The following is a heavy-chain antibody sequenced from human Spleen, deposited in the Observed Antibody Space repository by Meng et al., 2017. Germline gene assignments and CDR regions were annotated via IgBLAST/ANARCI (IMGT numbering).Heavy chain of an antibody. V-gene: IGHV1-58*01. J-gene: IGHJ6*02. D-gene: IGHD3-3*01. CDR1: GFTFTSSA. CDR3: AADPDVLRFLEWLPRYYYYGMDV. Sequence: SVKVSCKASGFTFTSSAVQWVRQARGQRLEWIGWIVVGSGNTNYAQKFQERVTITRDMSTSTAYMELSSLRSEDTAVYYCAADPDVLRFLEWLPRYYYYGMDVWGQGTTVTVSS. CDR2: IVVGSGNT.